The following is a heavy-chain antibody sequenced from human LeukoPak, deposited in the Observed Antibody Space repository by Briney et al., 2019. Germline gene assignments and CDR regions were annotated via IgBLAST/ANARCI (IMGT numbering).Heavy chain of an antibody. CDR2: INSDERST. CDR1: GFTFSSYW. Sequence: GGSLRLFCAASGFTFSSYWMHCARQAPGKGLVWVSRINSDERSTSYADSVKGRFTISRDNAKNTLYLQMNSLRAEDTAVYYCARGRRTNYYMDYWGQGTLVIVSS. D-gene: IGHD3/OR15-3a*01. J-gene: IGHJ4*02. CDR3: ARGRRTNYYMDY. V-gene: IGHV3-74*01.